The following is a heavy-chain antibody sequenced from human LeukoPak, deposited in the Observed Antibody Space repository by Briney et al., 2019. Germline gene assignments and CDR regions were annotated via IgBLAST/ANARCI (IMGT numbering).Heavy chain of an antibody. V-gene: IGHV4-34*01. Sequence: SETLSLTCAVYGGSFSGYYWSWIRQPPGKGLEWIGEINHSGSTNYNPSLKSRVTISVDTSKNQFSLKLSSVTAADTAVYYCAREHVVSNLDYWGQGTLVTVSS. CDR1: GGSFSGYY. CDR2: INHSGST. CDR3: AREHVVSNLDY. D-gene: IGHD2-15*01. J-gene: IGHJ4*02.